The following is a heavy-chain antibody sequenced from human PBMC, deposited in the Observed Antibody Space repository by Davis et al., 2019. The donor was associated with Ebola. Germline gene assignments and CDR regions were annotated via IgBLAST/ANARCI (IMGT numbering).Heavy chain of an antibody. V-gene: IGHV3-9*01. CDR1: GFTFDDYA. Sequence: PGGSLRLSCAASGFTFDDYAMHWVRQAPGKGLEWVSGISWNSGSIGYADPVKGRFTISRDNAKNSLYLQMNSLRAEDTALYYCAKDQGYYYGSGSYSGYYYYGMDVWGQGTTVTVSS. D-gene: IGHD3-10*01. CDR2: ISWNSGSI. J-gene: IGHJ6*02. CDR3: AKDQGYYYGSGSYSGYYYYGMDV.